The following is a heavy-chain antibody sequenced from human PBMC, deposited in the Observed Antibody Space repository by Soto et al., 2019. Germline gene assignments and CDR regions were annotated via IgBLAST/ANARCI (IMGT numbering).Heavy chain of an antibody. V-gene: IGHV4-31*03. CDR2: IYYSGST. D-gene: IGHD5-18*01. Sequence: SETVSLTCTVSGGCISSSGYYWRWIRQHPGKGLEWIGYIYYSGSTYYNPSLKSRVTISVATSKTQFSLKLSSVTAADTAVYYCAVDTAMGNYYYYGMDVWGQGTTVTVSS. CDR3: AVDTAMGNYYYYGMDV. J-gene: IGHJ6*02. CDR1: GGCISSSGYY.